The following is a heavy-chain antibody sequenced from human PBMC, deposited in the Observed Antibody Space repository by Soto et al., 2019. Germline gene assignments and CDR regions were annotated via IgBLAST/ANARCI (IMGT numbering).Heavy chain of an antibody. D-gene: IGHD6-13*01. CDR2: VYNSGST. CDR1: GGSISSNY. CDR3: ARYRREAVAGYTLDN. V-gene: IGHV4-59*01. Sequence: SETLSLTCTVSGGSISSNYWTWIRQPPGKGLEWIGYVYNSGSTNYNPSLKSRVTISEDTSKSQFSLKVNSMTAADTAVYYCARYRREAVAGYTLDNWGQGILVTVS. J-gene: IGHJ4*02.